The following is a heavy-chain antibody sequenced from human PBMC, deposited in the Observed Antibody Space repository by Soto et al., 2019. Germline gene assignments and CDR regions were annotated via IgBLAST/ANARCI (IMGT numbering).Heavy chain of an antibody. CDR1: GYTFTRYG. Sequence: ASVKVSCKTSGYTFTRYGISWVRQAPGQGLEWMGWISGYDGRTNFAQKFQDRVTITTDTSTSTVYMELRSLRSEDTAVYYCARSDGPLGDYWGQGTLVTVSS. CDR3: ARSDGPLGDY. D-gene: IGHD4-17*01. J-gene: IGHJ4*02. V-gene: IGHV1-18*01. CDR2: ISGYDGRT.